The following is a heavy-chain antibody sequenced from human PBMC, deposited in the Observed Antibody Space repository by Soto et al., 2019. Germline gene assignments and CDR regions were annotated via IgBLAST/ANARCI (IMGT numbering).Heavy chain of an antibody. CDR1: GFTVSGKKY. D-gene: IGHD4-17*01. Sequence: DVQLVESGGGLIQPGGSLRLSCAASGFTVSGKKYLAWVRQAPGKGLEWVSALYDVDGTYYADSVKGRFTTSADSSKTIVYLQMNGLRPDDTAVYYCASWHLREHAYDIWGQGTAVTFSS. J-gene: IGHJ3*02. V-gene: IGHV3-53*01. CDR2: LYDVDGT. CDR3: ASWHLREHAYDI.